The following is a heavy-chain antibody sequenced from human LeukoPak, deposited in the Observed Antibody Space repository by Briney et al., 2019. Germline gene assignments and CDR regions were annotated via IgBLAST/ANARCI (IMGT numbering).Heavy chain of an antibody. D-gene: IGHD1-26*01. J-gene: IGHJ4*02. CDR3: ATGRWELDSEYYFDY. V-gene: IGHV3-9*03. CDR1: GFTFDDYA. CDR2: ISWNSGSI. Sequence: PGRSLRLSCAASGFTFDDYAMHWVRQAPGKGLEWVSGISWNSGSIGYADSVKGRFTISRDNAKNSLYLQMGSLRAEDMAVYYCATGRWELDSEYYFDYWGQGTLVTVSS.